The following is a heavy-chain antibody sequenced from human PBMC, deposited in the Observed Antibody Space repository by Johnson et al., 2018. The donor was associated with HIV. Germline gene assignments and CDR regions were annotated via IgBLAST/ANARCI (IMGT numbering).Heavy chain of an antibody. Sequence: QMQLVESGGGVVQPGRSLRLSCAASGFTFSSYAMHWVRQAPGKGLEWVAVISYDGSNKYYADSVKGRFTISRDNSKNTLYLQMNSLRAEDTAVYYCARSPEWDAFDIWGQGTMVTVSS. CDR3: ARSPEWDAFDI. CDR2: ISYDGSNK. CDR1: GFTFSSYA. J-gene: IGHJ3*02. V-gene: IGHV3-30*04. D-gene: IGHD3-3*01.